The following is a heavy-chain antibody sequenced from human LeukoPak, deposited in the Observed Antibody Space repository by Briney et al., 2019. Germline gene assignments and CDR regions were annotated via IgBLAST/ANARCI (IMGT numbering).Heavy chain of an antibody. CDR3: ARGHNRLDY. J-gene: IGHJ4*02. D-gene: IGHD1-14*01. V-gene: IGHV3-7*01. CDR2: IDQDGSEK. Sequence: GGSLRLSCAASGFTCSNYWMSWVRQAPGKGLEWVANIDQDGSEKSYVDSVKGRFTISRDNAKNSLYLLMNSLRADDTSVYYCARGHNRLDYWGQGTLVTVSS. CDR1: GFTCSNYW.